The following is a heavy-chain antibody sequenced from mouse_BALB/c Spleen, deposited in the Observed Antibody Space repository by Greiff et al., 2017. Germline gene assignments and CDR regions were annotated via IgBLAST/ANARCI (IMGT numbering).Heavy chain of an antibody. Sequence: VQVVESGPGLVAPSQSLSITCTVSGFSLTGYGVNWVRQPPGKGLEWLGMIWGDGSTDYNSALKSRLSISKDNSKSQVFLKMNSLQTDDTARYYCARAASGTGYAMDYWGQGTSVTVSS. CDR3: ARAASGTGYAMDY. CDR1: GFSLTGYG. V-gene: IGHV2-6-7*01. D-gene: IGHD4-1*01. J-gene: IGHJ4*01. CDR2: IWGDGST.